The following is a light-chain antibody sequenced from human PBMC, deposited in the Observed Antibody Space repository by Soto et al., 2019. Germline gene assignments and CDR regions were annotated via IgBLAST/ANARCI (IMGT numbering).Light chain of an antibody. CDR3: GVWDRSLTTYV. Sequence: QSALTQPASVSGSPGQSITISCTGTSSDIGTYNLVSWYQHYPGKAPKLLIYDSTTRPSGIPDRFSGSKSGTSATLGITGLQTGDEAEYYCGVWDRSLTTYVFGPGTKLTVL. V-gene: IGLV2-14*02. CDR1: SSDIGTYNL. J-gene: IGLJ1*01. CDR2: DST.